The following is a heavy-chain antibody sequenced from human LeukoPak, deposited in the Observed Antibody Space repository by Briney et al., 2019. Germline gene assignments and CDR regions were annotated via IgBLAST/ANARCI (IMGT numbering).Heavy chain of an antibody. CDR2: ISSSSRYI. V-gene: IGHV3-21*01. CDR1: GFTFSSYN. J-gene: IGHJ6*04. D-gene: IGHD3-10*02. Sequence: GGSLRLSCVASGFTFSSYNMNWVRQAPGKGLEWVSSISSSSRYIYYTDSMKGRFTISRDNAKNSLYLQMNSLRAEDTAVYYCAELGITMIGGVWGKGTTVTISS. CDR3: AELGITMIGGV.